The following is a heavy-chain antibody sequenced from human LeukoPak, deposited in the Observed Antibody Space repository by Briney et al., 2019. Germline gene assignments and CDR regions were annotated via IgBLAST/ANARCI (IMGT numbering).Heavy chain of an antibody. V-gene: IGHV3-7*01. CDR1: GFTFSSYW. J-gene: IGHJ4*02. Sequence: GGSLRLSCAASGFTFSSYWMSWVRQAPGKGLEWVANIKQDGSNKYYADSVKGRFTISRDNSKNTLYLQMNSLRAEDTAVYYCAKDRWRYYGSGSYYDYWGQGTLVTVSS. CDR2: IKQDGSNK. CDR3: AKDRWRYYGSGSYYDY. D-gene: IGHD3-10*01.